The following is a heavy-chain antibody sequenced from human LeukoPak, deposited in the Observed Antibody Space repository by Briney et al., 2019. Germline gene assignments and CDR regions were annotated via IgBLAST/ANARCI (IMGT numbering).Heavy chain of an antibody. V-gene: IGHV3-23*01. J-gene: IGHJ4*02. D-gene: IGHD3-22*01. CDR2: ISGSGGST. CDR1: GFTFSSYA. CDR3: ASNYYDSSGYYDY. Sequence: GGSLRLSCAASGFTFSSYAMSWVRQAPGKGLEWVSAISGSGGSTYYADSVKGRFTISRDNSKNTLYLQMNSLRAEDTAVYYCASNYYDSSGYYDYWGQGTLVTVSS.